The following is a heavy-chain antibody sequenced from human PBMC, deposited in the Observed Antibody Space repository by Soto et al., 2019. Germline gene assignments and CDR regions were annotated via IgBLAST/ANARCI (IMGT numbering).Heavy chain of an antibody. V-gene: IGHV1-69*01. Sequence: QVQLVQSGAEVKKPGSSVKVSCKASGGTFSSYAISWVRQAPGQGLEWMGGIIPIFGTANYAQKFQGRVRITADESTSTAYRELSSLRSEDTAVYYCARDSLGIVGAIYFDYWGQGTLVTVSS. CDR3: ARDSLGIVGAIYFDY. J-gene: IGHJ4*02. D-gene: IGHD1-26*01. CDR2: IIPIFGTA. CDR1: GGTFSSYA.